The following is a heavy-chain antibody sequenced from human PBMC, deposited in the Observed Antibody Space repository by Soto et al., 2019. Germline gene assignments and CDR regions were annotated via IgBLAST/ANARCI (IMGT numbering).Heavy chain of an antibody. J-gene: IGHJ6*02. Sequence: ASVKVSCKAYGCTFTSYDMHWVRQAPGQGLEWMGIINPSGGRTSYAQKFQGRVTITADESTSTAYMELSSLRSEDTAVYYCARDPPLGYCSSTSCYDYYYGMDVWGQGTTVTVSS. CDR1: GCTFTSYD. V-gene: IGHV1-46*01. D-gene: IGHD2-2*01. CDR2: INPSGGRT. CDR3: ARDPPLGYCSSTSCYDYYYGMDV.